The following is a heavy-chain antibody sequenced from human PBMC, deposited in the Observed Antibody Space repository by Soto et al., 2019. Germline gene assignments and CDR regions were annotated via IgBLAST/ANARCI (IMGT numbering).Heavy chain of an antibody. J-gene: IGHJ6*02. CDR1: GGSISSYF. V-gene: IGHV4-59*01. D-gene: IGHD5-18*01. CDR3: ARANVDTAMTNYYYGMDV. Sequence: PSETLSLTCTVSGGSISSYFWSWIRQPPGKGLEWIGYIYYSGSTNYNPSLKSRVTISVDTSKNQFSLKLSSVTAADTAVYYCARANVDTAMTNYYYGMDVWGQGTTLTV. CDR2: IYYSGST.